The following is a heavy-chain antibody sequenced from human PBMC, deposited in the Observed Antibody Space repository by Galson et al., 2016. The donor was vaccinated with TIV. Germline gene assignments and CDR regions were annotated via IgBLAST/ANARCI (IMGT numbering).Heavy chain of an antibody. V-gene: IGHV1-69*06. CDR1: GGTLTSYA. D-gene: IGHD3-22*01. J-gene: IGHJ4*02. CDR3: AREMREWHDSSGFHILFDY. Sequence: SVKVSCKASGGTLTSYAINWVRQAPGQGLEWMGGIIPLSHTPNYAQKYHDRITIVADKSTGTAYMELRSLRSDDTAVYYCAREMREWHDSSGFHILFDYWGQGTLVTVSS. CDR2: IIPLSHTP.